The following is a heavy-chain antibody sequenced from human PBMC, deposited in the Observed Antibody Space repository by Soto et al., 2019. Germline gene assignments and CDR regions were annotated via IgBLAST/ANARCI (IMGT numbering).Heavy chain of an antibody. CDR1: GGTFSSYA. V-gene: IGHV1-69*13. D-gene: IGHD2-2*01. CDR2: IIPIFGTA. CDR3: VRSPKEIVVVPDENWFDP. J-gene: IGHJ5*02. Sequence: GASVKVSCKASGGTFSSYAISWVRQAPGQGLEWMGGIIPIFGTANYAQKFQGRVTITADESTSTAYMELSSLRSEDTAVYYCVRSPKEIVVVPDENWFDPGCQGTLVTVSS.